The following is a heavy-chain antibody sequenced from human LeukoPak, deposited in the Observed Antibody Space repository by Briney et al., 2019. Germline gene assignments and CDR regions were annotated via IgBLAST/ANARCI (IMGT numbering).Heavy chain of an antibody. V-gene: IGHV3-23*01. Sequence: GGSLRLSCAASGFTFSSYAMSWVRQAPGKGLEWVSAISGSGDSTYYGDSVKGRFTISRDNSKNTLYLQMNSLRAEDTAVYYCAKTRPLDSSSWSHGDYWGQGTLVTVSA. D-gene: IGHD6-13*01. J-gene: IGHJ4*02. CDR3: AKTRPLDSSSWSHGDY. CDR1: GFTFSSYA. CDR2: ISGSGDST.